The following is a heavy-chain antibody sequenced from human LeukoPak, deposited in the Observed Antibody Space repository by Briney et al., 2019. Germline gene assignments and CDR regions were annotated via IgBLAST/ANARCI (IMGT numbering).Heavy chain of an antibody. D-gene: IGHD4-11*01. J-gene: IGHJ4*02. V-gene: IGHV4-4*07. CDR3: ARRDYRFLGGFDY. Sequence: SETLSLTCTVSGGSISSYYWNWIRQPAGKGLEWIGRIHTSGSTNYNPSLKSRVTMSIGTSKNQFSLKLSSVTAADTAVYYCARRDYRFLGGFDYWGQGTLVTVSS. CDR2: IHTSGST. CDR1: GGSISSYY.